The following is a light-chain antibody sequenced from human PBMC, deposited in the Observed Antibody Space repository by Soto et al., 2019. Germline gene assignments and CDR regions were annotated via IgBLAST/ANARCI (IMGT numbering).Light chain of an antibody. CDR3: QQSNNWPYT. CDR1: QSVSDN. V-gene: IGKV3-15*01. CDR2: GAS. Sequence: EIVMTQSPATLSVSPGERVTLSCRASQSVSDNLAWYQQKPGQAPRLLIYGASTRATTTPARFSGSGSGTEFTLTISSLQSEDFAVYFCQQSNNWPYTFGQGTKLDFK. J-gene: IGKJ2*01.